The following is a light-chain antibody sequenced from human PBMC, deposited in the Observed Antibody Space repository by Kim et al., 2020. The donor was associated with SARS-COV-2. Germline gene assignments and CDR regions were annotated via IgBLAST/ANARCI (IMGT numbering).Light chain of an antibody. CDR1: SSDVGAYDH. CDR3: TSYTNMNTWL. V-gene: IGLV2-14*03. Sequence: QSALTQPASVSGSPGQSITISCTGTSSDVGAYDHVCWYQQHPGKAPKLIIYDVSDRPSGISNRFSGSKSDNTASLTISGLQAEDEADYYCTSYTNMNTWLFGGGTQLTVL. CDR2: DVS. J-gene: IGLJ3*02.